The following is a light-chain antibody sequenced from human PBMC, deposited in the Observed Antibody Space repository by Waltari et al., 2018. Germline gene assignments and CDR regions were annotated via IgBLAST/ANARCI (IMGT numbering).Light chain of an antibody. Sequence: EVVLTQSPATLSLSPGERATLSCRASQNVINFLAWYQQKAGRAPRLLIYDASQRATGIPARFSGSWSGTDFTLTISSLEPEDFALYYCQQHRNWPITFGQGTRLEIK. CDR2: DAS. V-gene: IGKV3-11*01. J-gene: IGKJ5*01. CDR1: QNVINF. CDR3: QQHRNWPIT.